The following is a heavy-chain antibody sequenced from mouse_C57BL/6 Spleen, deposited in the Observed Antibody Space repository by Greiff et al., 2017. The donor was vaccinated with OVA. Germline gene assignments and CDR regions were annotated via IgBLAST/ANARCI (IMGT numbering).Heavy chain of an antibody. CDR2: IRHKANNHAT. CDR1: GFTFSDAW. Sequence: EVKLMESGGGLVQPGGSMKLSCAASGFTFSDAWMDWVRQSPEKGLEWVAEIRHKANNHATYYAESVKGRLTISRDDSKSSVYLQMNSLRAEDTGIYYCSRQGGYYDYDGVTDYAMDYWGQGTSVTVSS. CDR3: SRQGGYYDYDGVTDYAMDY. D-gene: IGHD2-4*01. V-gene: IGHV6-6*01. J-gene: IGHJ4*01.